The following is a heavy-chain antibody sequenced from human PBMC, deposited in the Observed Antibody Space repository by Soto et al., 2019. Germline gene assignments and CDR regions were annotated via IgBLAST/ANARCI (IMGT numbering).Heavy chain of an antibody. J-gene: IGHJ4*02. CDR1: GYASTTYG. V-gene: IGHV1-18*01. CDR3: ARGRYGAY. Sequence: QVHLVQSGAEVKKPGASVKVSCKGSGYASTTYGITWVRQAPGQGLEWMGWISAHNGNTNYAQKLQGRVTVTRDTSTSTAYMELRSLRSDDTAVYYCARGRYGAYWGQGALVTVSS. D-gene: IGHD3-10*01. CDR2: ISAHNGNT.